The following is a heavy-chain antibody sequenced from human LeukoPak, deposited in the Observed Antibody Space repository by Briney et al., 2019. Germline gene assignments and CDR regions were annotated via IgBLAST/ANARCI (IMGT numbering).Heavy chain of an antibody. V-gene: IGHV3-23*01. J-gene: IGHJ3*02. D-gene: IGHD2-15*01. CDR3: AKANVKYCSGGSCFDAFDI. CDR1: GFPFSSYT. CDR2: ISHSGGTT. Sequence: PGGSLRLSCAASGFPFSSYTMNWVRQAPGKGLEWVSAISHSGGTTYYADSVKGRFTITRDNSKNTLYLQMNSLRAEDTAVYYCAKANVKYCSGGSCFDAFDIWGQGTMVTVSS.